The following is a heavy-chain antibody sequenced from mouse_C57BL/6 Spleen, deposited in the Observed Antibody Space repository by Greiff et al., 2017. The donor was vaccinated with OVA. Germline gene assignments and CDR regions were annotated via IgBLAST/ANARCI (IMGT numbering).Heavy chain of an antibody. Sequence: QVQLKQSGAELVKPGASVKLSCKASGYTFTSYWMHWVKQRPGQGLEWIGMIHPNSGSTNYNEKFKSKATLTVDKSSSTAYMQLSSLTSEDSAVYYCVADGYYRFDYWGQGTTLTVSS. V-gene: IGHV1-64*01. D-gene: IGHD2-3*01. CDR2: IHPNSGST. CDR1: GYTFTSYW. CDR3: VADGYYRFDY. J-gene: IGHJ2*01.